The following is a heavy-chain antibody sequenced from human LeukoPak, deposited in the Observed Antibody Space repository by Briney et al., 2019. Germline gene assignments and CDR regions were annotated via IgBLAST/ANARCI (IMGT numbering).Heavy chain of an antibody. J-gene: IGHJ4*02. D-gene: IGHD3-16*02. CDR1: GFTFSSYS. V-gene: IGHV3-21*04. CDR3: ARAVISFGGVVAKGFDS. CDR2: ITSSSYI. Sequence: GGSLRLSCAASGFTFSSYSMNWVRQAPGKGLEWVSSITSSSYIYYADSVKGRFTISRDNAKNSLYLQINSLRAEDTAVYYCARAVISFGGVVAKGFDSWGQGTLVTISS.